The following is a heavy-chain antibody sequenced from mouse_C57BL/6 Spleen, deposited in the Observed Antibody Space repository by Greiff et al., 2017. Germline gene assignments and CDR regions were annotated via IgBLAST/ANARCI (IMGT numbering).Heavy chain of an antibody. CDR3: ARGAAQALEGAMDY. J-gene: IGHJ4*01. CDR1: GYTFTSYW. CDR2: IDPSDSYT. D-gene: IGHD3-2*02. V-gene: IGHV1-69*01. Sequence: QVQLKQPGAELVMPGASVKLSCKASGYTFTSYWMHWVKQRPGQGLEWIGEIDPSDSYTNYNQKFKGKSTLTVDKSSSTAYMQLSSLTSEDSAVYYCARGAAQALEGAMDYWGQGTSVTVSS.